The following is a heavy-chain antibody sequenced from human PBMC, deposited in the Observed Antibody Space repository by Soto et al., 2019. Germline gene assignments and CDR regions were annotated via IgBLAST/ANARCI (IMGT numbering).Heavy chain of an antibody. CDR2: IYWDYDR. D-gene: IGHD3-22*01. V-gene: IGHV2-5*02. J-gene: IGHJ3*01. Sequence: SGPTLXNPTQTLTVTCTFSGFSLSTRGVGVGWIRQPPGKALEWLALIYWDYDRRYSPSLKSRLTVTMDTSKNQVVLTMTNVDPVDTATYYCAHRLKNYYDSSGSWGNDALDVWGPGTMVTVSS. CDR3: AHRLKNYYDSSGSWGNDALDV. CDR1: GFSLSTRGVG.